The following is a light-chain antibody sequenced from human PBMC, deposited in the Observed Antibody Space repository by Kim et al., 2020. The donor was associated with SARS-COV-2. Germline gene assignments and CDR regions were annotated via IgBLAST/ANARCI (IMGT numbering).Light chain of an antibody. J-gene: IGLJ3*02. CDR3: NSWDSSGRPGV. V-gene: IGLV3-19*02. CDR2: GKN. Sequence: SSELTQDPAVSVALGQTVRITCQGDSLRSYYASWYQQKPGQAPVRVIYGKNNRPSGIPDRFSGSSSGNTASLTITGAQAEDEADYYCNSWDSSGRPGVFGGGTQLTVL. CDR1: SLRSYY.